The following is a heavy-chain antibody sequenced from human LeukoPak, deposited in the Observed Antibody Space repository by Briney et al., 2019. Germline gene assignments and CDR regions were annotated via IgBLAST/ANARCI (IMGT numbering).Heavy chain of an antibody. V-gene: IGHV3-9*01. J-gene: IGHJ4*02. Sequence: PGGSLRLSCAASGFTFDDYAMHWVRQAPGKGLEWVSGISWNSGSIGYADSVKGRFTISRDNAKNSLYLQMNSLRAEDTALYYCAKDMAGGIAVAGTGFDYWGQGTLVTVSP. CDR2: ISWNSGSI. CDR1: GFTFDDYA. CDR3: AKDMAGGIAVAGTGFDY. D-gene: IGHD6-19*01.